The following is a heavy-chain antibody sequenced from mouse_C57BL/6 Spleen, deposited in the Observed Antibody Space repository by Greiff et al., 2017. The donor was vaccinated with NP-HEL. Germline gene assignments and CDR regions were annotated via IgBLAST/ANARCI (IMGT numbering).Heavy chain of an antibody. V-gene: IGHV1-80*01. J-gene: IGHJ4*01. D-gene: IGHD1-1*01. CDR3: AREFNYYGSSYAMDY. Sequence: QVQLKQSGAELVKPGASVKISCKASGYAFSSYWMNWVKQRPGKGLEWIGQIYPGDGDTNYNGKFKGKATLTADKSSSTAYMQLSSLTSEDSAVYFCAREFNYYGSSYAMDYWGQGTSVTVSS. CDR1: GYAFSSYW. CDR2: IYPGDGDT.